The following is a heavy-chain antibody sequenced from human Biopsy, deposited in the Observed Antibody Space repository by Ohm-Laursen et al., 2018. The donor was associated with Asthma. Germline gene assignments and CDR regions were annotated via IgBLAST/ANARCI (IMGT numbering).Heavy chain of an antibody. D-gene: IGHD4-23*01. Sequence: ASVKVSCKTSGGSFDTYAISWLRQAPGQGLEWMGGILPIFGTADYAQKFQARVTISADESTSTVYMELSSLRSEDTAVYYCARAIHGGNSDRLDFYYYGLDIWGQGTTVTVSS. J-gene: IGHJ6*02. CDR1: GGSFDTYA. V-gene: IGHV1-69*13. CDR2: ILPIFGTA. CDR3: ARAIHGGNSDRLDFYYYGLDI.